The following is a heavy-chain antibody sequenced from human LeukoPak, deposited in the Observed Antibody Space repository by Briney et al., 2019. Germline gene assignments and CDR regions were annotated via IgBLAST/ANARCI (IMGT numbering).Heavy chain of an antibody. V-gene: IGHV1-69*05. Sequence: SVKVSCKASGGTFSSYAISWVRQAPGQGLEWMGGIIPIFGTANYAQKFQGRVTITTDESTSTAYMELSSRKSEDTAVYYCARVRYYDSSGYFLYYYMDVWGKGTTVTVSS. J-gene: IGHJ6*03. CDR2: IIPIFGTA. CDR3: ARVRYYDSSGYFLYYYMDV. D-gene: IGHD3-22*01. CDR1: GGTFSSYA.